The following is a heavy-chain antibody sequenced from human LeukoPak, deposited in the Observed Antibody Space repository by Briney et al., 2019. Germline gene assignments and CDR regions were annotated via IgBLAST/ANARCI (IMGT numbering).Heavy chain of an antibody. J-gene: IGHJ5*02. CDR2: INPSGGST. CDR3: ARGGVVPAAIKGFDP. V-gene: IGHV1-46*01. CDR1: GYIFTNYY. D-gene: IGHD2-2*01. Sequence: ASVKVSCKASGYIFTNYYMHWVRQAPGQGLEWMGIINPSGGSTNYAQKLQGRVTMTTDTSTSTAYMELRSLRSDDTAVYYCARGGVVPAAIKGFDPWGQGTLVTVSS.